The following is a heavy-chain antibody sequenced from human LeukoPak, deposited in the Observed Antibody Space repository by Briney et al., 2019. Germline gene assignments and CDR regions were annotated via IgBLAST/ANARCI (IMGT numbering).Heavy chain of an antibody. J-gene: IGHJ4*02. CDR1: GGSISSGSYY. Sequence: SETLSLTCTVSGGSISSGSYYWSWIRQPAGKGLEWIGRIYTSGSTNYNPSLKSRVTISVDTYKNQFSLKLSSVTAADTAVYYCARDTLIAAFDYWGQGTLVTVSS. D-gene: IGHD6-13*01. V-gene: IGHV4-61*02. CDR2: IYTSGST. CDR3: ARDTLIAAFDY.